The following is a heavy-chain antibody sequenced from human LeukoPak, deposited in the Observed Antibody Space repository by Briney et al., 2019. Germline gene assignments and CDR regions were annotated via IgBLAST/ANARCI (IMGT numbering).Heavy chain of an antibody. CDR2: IIPIFGTA. V-gene: IGHV1-69*06. CDR1: GCTFSGYA. Sequence: ASVKVSCKASGCTFSGYAISWVRQAPGQGLEWMGGIIPIFGTANYAQKFQGRVTITADKSTSTAYMELSSLRSEDTAVYYCARDSPHPKRITMIVEHNDAFDIWGQGTMVTVSS. D-gene: IGHD3-22*01. J-gene: IGHJ3*02. CDR3: ARDSPHPKRITMIVEHNDAFDI.